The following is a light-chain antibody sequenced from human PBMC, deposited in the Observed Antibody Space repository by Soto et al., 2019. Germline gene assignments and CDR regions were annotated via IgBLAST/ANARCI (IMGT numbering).Light chain of an antibody. J-gene: IGKJ2*01. CDR3: QQYGSSPPYT. V-gene: IGKV3-20*01. Sequence: EIVLTQFPDTLSLSPGERATLSCRASQSVSSNYLAWYQQKPGQAPTLLISGASSRATGIPDRFSGSGSGTDFTLTISRLEPEDFAVYYCQQYGSSPPYTFGQGSKLEVK. CDR1: QSVSSNY. CDR2: GAS.